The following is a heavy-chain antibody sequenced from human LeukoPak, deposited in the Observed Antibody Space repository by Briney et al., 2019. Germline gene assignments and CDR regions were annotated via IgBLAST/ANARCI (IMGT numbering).Heavy chain of an antibody. CDR1: GGSISSYY. Sequence: SETLSLTRTVSGGSISSYYWSWIRQPPGKGLEWIGYIYYSGSTNYNPSLKSRVTISVDTSRNQFSLKLSSVTAADTAVYYCARSYQVDAFDIWGQGTMVTVSS. J-gene: IGHJ3*02. V-gene: IGHV4-59*08. CDR3: ARSYQVDAFDI. CDR2: IYYSGST. D-gene: IGHD2-21*01.